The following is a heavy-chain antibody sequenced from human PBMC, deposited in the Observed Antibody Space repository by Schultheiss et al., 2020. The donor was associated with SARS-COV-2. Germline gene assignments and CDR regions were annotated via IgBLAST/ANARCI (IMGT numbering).Heavy chain of an antibody. CDR1: GGSISSGGYS. V-gene: IGHV4-30-2*01. CDR3: ARGPRNWFDP. Sequence: SETLSLTCAVSGGSISSGGYSWSWIRQPPGKGLEWIGYIYHSGSTYYNPSLKSRVTISVDTSKNQFSLKLTSVTAADTAVYYCARGPRNWFDPWGQGTLVTVSS. CDR2: IYHSGST. J-gene: IGHJ5*02.